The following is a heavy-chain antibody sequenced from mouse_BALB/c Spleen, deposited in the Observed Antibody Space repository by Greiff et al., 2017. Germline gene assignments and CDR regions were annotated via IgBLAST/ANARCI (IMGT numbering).Heavy chain of an antibody. D-gene: IGHD3-3*01. CDR1: GFTFSSYG. Sequence: EVKLVESGGDLVKPGGSLKLSCAASGFTFSSYGMSWVRQTPDKRLEWVATISSGGSYTYYPDSVKGRFTISRDNAKNTLYLQMSSLKSEDTAMYYCARRGDAFDYWGQGTLVTVSA. CDR3: ARRGDAFDY. V-gene: IGHV5-6*02. CDR2: ISSGGSYT. J-gene: IGHJ3*01.